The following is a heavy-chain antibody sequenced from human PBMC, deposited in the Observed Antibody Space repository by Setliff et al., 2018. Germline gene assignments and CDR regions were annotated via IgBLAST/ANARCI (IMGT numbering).Heavy chain of an antibody. V-gene: IGHV1-69*05. CDR1: GGTFSSYG. Sequence: ASVKVSCKASGGTFSSYGISWVRQAPGQGLEWMGGTIPIFGTTDYAQKFQGRVTIITDESTSTALMQLSSLRSEDTAVYYCVREGVDSRSSTDYRYYMDVWGKGTTVTVSS. CDR3: VREGVDSRSSTDYRYYMDV. CDR2: TIPIFGTT. D-gene: IGHD3-22*01. J-gene: IGHJ6*03.